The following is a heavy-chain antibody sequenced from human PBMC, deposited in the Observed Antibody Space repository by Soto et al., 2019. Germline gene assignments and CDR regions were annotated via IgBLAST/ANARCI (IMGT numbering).Heavy chain of an antibody. V-gene: IGHV4-4*02. D-gene: IGHD3-10*01. CDR2: IYHSGST. J-gene: IGHJ6*02. CDR1: GGSISSSNW. Sequence: QVQLQESGPGLVKPSGTLSLTCAVSGGSISSSNWWSGVRQTPGKGLEWIGEIYHSGSTNYNPSIMKGGTITIDESKNQSSLKLRSMSAADTAVYYCARERAFGEASPGYYCYGMDVWGQGTTVTVSS. CDR3: ARERAFGEASPGYYCYGMDV.